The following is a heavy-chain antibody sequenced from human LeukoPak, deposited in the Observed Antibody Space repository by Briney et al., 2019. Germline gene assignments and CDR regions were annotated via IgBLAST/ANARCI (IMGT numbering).Heavy chain of an antibody. D-gene: IGHD5-18*01. J-gene: IGHJ4*02. CDR3: AKALDPYGYLRFDF. CDR1: GFTFISYA. V-gene: IGHV3-23*01. CDR2: INGGGDAT. Sequence: QPGGSLRLSCAASGFTFISYAMTWVRQAPGKGLEWVAAINGGGDATNYADSVKGRFTISRDTSQNTLYLQMNSLRAEDTAVYYFAKALDPYGYLRFDFWGQGTLVTVSS.